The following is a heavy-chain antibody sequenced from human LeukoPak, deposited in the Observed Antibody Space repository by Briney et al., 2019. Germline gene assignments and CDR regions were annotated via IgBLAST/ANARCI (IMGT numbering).Heavy chain of an antibody. V-gene: IGHV3-66*01. Sequence: GGPLRLSCAASGFTFSTNYMTWVRQTPGKGLEWLSVLYSDGRTFYADSVKGRFTISRDNSKNTLYLEMTSLSAEDTAVYYCAREPGVPAGQNHFYSYSGMDVWSQGTTVSVSS. CDR1: GFTFSTNY. CDR3: AREPGVPAGQNHFYSYSGMDV. CDR2: LYSDGRT. D-gene: IGHD6-13*01. J-gene: IGHJ6*02.